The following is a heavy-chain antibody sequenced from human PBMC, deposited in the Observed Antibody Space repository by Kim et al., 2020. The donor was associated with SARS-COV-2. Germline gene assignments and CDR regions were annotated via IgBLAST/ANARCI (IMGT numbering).Heavy chain of an antibody. D-gene: IGHD6-13*01. CDR2: T. Sequence: TNDNPSLKSRVTISVDTSKNQFSLKLSSVTAADTAVYYCARGGGAAAGYWGQGTLVTVSS. CDR3: ARGGGAAAGY. V-gene: IGHV4-34*01. J-gene: IGHJ4*02.